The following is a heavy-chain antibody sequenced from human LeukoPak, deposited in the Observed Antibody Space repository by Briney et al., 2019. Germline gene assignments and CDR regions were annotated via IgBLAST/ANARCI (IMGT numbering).Heavy chain of an antibody. V-gene: IGHV3-48*03. CDR2: ISSSGSTI. Sequence: GGSLRLSCAASGFTFSSYEMNWVRQAPGKGLEWVSYISSSGSTIYYADSVKGRFTISRDNAKNSLYLQMNSLRAEDTAVYYCARDSGYYDYVWGSYRYRFDYWGQGTLVTVSS. CDR3: ARDSGYYDYVWGSYRYRFDY. D-gene: IGHD3-16*02. CDR1: GFTFSSYE. J-gene: IGHJ4*02.